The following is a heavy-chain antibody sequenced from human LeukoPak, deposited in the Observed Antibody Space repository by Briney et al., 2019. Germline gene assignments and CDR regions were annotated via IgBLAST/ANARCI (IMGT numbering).Heavy chain of an antibody. V-gene: IGHV1-69*04. J-gene: IGHJ4*02. CDR1: GGTFSSYA. D-gene: IGHD3-22*01. Sequence: ASVKVSCKASGGTFSSYAISWVRQAPGQGLEWMGRIIPILGIANYAQKFQGRVTITADKSTSTAYMELSSLRSEDTAVYYCARDQNPSYYYDSSGCSSWGQGTLVTVSS. CDR2: IIPILGIA. CDR3: ARDQNPSYYYDSSGCSS.